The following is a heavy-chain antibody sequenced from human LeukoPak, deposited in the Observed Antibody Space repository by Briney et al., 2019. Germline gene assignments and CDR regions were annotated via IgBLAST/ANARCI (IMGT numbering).Heavy chain of an antibody. Sequence: ASVKVSCKASGYTFTSYSISWVRQAPGQGLEWMGWISAYNGNTNYAQKLQGRVTMTTDTSTSTAYMELRSLRSDDTAVYYCARVLRHCSDGSCYYFDYWGQGTLVTVSS. V-gene: IGHV1-18*01. J-gene: IGHJ4*02. CDR2: ISAYNGNT. CDR1: GYTFTSYS. D-gene: IGHD2-15*01. CDR3: ARVLRHCSDGSCYYFDY.